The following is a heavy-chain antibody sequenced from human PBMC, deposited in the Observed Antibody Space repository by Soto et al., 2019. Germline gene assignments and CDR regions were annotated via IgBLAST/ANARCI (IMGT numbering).Heavy chain of an antibody. D-gene: IGHD3-22*01. Sequence: ASVKVSCKASGYTFTSYDINWVRQATGQGLEWMGWMNPNSGNTGYAQKFQGRVTMTRNTSISTAYMELSSLRSGDTAVYYCARFPYDSSANVDYWGQGTLVTVSS. V-gene: IGHV1-8*01. CDR2: MNPNSGNT. J-gene: IGHJ4*02. CDR1: GYTFTSYD. CDR3: ARFPYDSSANVDY.